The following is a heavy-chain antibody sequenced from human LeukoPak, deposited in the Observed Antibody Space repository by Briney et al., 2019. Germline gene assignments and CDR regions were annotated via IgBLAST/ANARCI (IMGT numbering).Heavy chain of an antibody. Sequence: GGSLRLSCAASGFTFSSYWMSWVRQAPGKGLEWVANIKQDGSEKYYVDSVKGRFTISRDNAKNSLYLQMNSLRAEDTAVYYCARDLYGDYSGGLFDYWGQGTLVTVSS. V-gene: IGHV3-7*01. D-gene: IGHD4-17*01. CDR2: IKQDGSEK. CDR3: ARDLYGDYSGGLFDY. J-gene: IGHJ4*02. CDR1: GFTFSSYW.